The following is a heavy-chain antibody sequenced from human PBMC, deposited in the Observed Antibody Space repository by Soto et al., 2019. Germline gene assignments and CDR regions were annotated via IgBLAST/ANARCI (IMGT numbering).Heavy chain of an antibody. CDR2: TYYRSKWYN. D-gene: IGHD6-13*01. Sequence: SQTLSLTCAISGDSVSSNSAAWNWIRQSPSRGLEWLGRTYYRSKWYNDYAVSVKSRITINPDTSKNQFSLQLNSVTPEDTAVYYCARDIEGYSSSFRTYYYYYGMDVWGQGNTVTVSS. V-gene: IGHV6-1*01. J-gene: IGHJ6*02. CDR3: ARDIEGYSSSFRTYYYYYGMDV. CDR1: GDSVSSNSAA.